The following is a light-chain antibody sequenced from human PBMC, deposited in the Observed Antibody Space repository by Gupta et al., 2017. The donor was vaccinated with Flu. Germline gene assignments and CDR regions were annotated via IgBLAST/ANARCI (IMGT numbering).Light chain of an antibody. J-gene: IGKJ4*01. V-gene: IGKV1-8*01. CDR2: AAS. CDR3: QLYYSYPGLT. Sequence: AIRMTQSPSSSSASTGDGVTITCRASQGISSYLAWYQQKPGKAPKLLLYAASTLQSGVQSRFSGSGSGTDFTLTISCLQSEDFATYYCQLYYSYPGLTFGGGTKVEIK. CDR1: QGISSY.